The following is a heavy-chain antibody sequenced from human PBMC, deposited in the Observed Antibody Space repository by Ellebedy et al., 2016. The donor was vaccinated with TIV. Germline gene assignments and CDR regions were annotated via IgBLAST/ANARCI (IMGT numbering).Heavy chain of an antibody. J-gene: IGHJ4*02. Sequence: AASVKVSCKASGYIFTNYYIHWVRQAPGQGLEWMGRINLSGGSTIYAQMFQGRITMTRDTPTSTVYMDLSSLRSEDTAVYFCARDSNSYSFDYWGQGTLVTVSS. CDR2: INLSGGST. CDR3: ARDSNSYSFDY. D-gene: IGHD6-6*01. CDR1: GYIFTNYY. V-gene: IGHV1-46*01.